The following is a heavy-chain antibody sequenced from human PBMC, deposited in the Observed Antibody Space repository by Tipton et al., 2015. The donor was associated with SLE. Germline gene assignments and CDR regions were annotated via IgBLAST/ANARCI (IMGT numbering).Heavy chain of an antibody. CDR2: IYPGDSDT. CDR1: GFTFDDYG. D-gene: IGHD6-19*01. J-gene: IGHJ1*01. Sequence: SLRLSCAASGFTFDDYGMSWVRQAPGKGLEWMGIIYPGDSDTRYSPSFQGQVTISADKSISTAYLQWSSLKASDTAMYYCARRSSGWAPDQHWGQGTLVTVSS. CDR3: ARRSSGWAPDQH. V-gene: IGHV5-51*01.